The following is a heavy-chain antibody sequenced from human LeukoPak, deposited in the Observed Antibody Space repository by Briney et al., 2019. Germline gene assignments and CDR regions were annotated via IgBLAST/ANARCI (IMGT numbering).Heavy chain of an antibody. CDR2: IKQDGSEQ. V-gene: IGHV3-7*01. CDR3: ARDYGDY. J-gene: IGHJ4*02. Sequence: GGSLRLSCTTSGFNFRAYWMGWVRQAPGKGLEWVANIKQDGSEQYYVDSVKGRFTISRDIAENSLYLQMNNLRVEDTALYYCARDYGDYWGQGTLVTVSS. CDR1: GFNFRAYW. D-gene: IGHD4-17*01.